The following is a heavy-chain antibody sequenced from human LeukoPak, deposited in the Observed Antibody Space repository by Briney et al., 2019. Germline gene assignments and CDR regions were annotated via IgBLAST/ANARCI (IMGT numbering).Heavy chain of an antibody. CDR1: GGSISSSSYY. CDR2: IYYSGST. Sequence: SETLSLTCTVSGGSISSSSYYWGWIRQPPGKGLEWIGSIYYSGSTYYNPSLKSRVTISVDTSKNQFSLKLSSVTAADTAVYYCARGGNSNSVDYWGQGTLVTVSS. CDR3: ARGGNSNSVDY. V-gene: IGHV4-39*07. J-gene: IGHJ4*02. D-gene: IGHD4-11*01.